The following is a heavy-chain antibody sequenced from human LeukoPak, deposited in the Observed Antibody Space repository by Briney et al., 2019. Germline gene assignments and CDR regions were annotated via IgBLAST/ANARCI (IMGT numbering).Heavy chain of an antibody. CDR2: IYSGGST. J-gene: IGHJ4*02. D-gene: IGHD5-24*01. CDR1: GFTVSSNY. Sequence: GGSLRLSCAASGFTVSSNYMSWVRQAPGKGLEWVSVIYSGGSTYYADSVKGRSTISRDKSKNTLYLQMNSLRAEDTAVYYCAREAEMATTPGDYWGQGTLVTVSS. V-gene: IGHV3-53*01. CDR3: AREAEMATTPGDY.